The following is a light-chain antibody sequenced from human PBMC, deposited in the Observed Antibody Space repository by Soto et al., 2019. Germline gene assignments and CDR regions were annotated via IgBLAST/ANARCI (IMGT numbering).Light chain of an antibody. CDR3: QQYGSSSIT. J-gene: IGKJ5*01. Sequence: EIGLTLSTGTLSLSPGERATLCCRASQSVSSSYLAWYQQKPGQAPRLLIYGASSRATGIPDRFSGSGSGTDFTLTISRLEPEDFAVYYCQQYGSSSITFGQGTRLEI. CDR2: GAS. V-gene: IGKV3-20*01. CDR1: QSVSSSY.